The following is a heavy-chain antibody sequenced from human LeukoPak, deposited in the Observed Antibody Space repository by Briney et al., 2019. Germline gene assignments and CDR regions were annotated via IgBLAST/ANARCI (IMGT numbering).Heavy chain of an antibody. CDR3: ARVSGGYSYGYFSDY. Sequence: SETLSLTCTVSGGSISSSSYYWGWIRQPPGKGLEWLGSIYYSGSTYYNPSLKSRVTISVDTSKNQFSLKLSSVTAADTAVYYCARVSGGYSYGYFSDYWGQGTLVTVSS. CDR2: IYYSGST. V-gene: IGHV4-39*07. J-gene: IGHJ4*02. D-gene: IGHD5-18*01. CDR1: GGSISSSSYY.